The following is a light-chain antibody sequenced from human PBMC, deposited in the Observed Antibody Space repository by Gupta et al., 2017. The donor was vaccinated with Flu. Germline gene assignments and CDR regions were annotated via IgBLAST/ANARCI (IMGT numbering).Light chain of an antibody. J-gene: IGKJ4*01. V-gene: IGKV3-15*01. CDR2: GAS. CDR3: QHKNYCPVS. CDR1: IGVSSN. Sequence: PGSRSRSPGQRTPLPCRARIGVSSNLAWYQHKRDQAPRLLIYGASSRARVFPDRFSGSGSGTEFTLTISRRQSEDFAIYHCQHKNYCPVSFGRGTKVDIK.